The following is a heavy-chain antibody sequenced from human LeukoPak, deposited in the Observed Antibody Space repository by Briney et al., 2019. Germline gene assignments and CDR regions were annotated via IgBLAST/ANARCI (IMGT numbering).Heavy chain of an antibody. Sequence: RSLRLSCAASGFTFSSYGMHWVRQAPGKGLEWVAVISYDGSNKYYADSVKGRFTISRDNSKNTLYLQMNSLRAEDTAVYYCAKEQAVAADYWGQGTXVXVSS. D-gene: IGHD6-19*01. CDR1: GFTFSSYG. J-gene: IGHJ4*02. CDR3: AKEQAVAADY. V-gene: IGHV3-30*18. CDR2: ISYDGSNK.